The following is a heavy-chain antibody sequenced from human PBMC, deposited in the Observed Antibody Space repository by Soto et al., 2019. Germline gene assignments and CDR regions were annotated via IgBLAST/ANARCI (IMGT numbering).Heavy chain of an antibody. CDR1: GYSFTNFW. Sequence: GESLKISCKASGYSFTNFWLGWVRQMPGKGLEWLGIIYPGDSETRYSPSFQGQVTISADRSISTAYLQWSSLKASDTAIYYCATQHPLDSSGWYNWGQGTLVTVSS. V-gene: IGHV5-51*01. D-gene: IGHD6-19*01. CDR3: ATQHPLDSSGWYN. J-gene: IGHJ4*02. CDR2: IYPGDSET.